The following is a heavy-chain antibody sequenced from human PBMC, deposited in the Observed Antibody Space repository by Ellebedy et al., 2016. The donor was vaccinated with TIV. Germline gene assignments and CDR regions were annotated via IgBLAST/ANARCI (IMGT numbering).Heavy chain of an antibody. J-gene: IGHJ1*01. D-gene: IGHD2-8*02. CDR1: GFTDSSNY. CDR3: ARTDCSGRSCYSFFNH. V-gene: IGHV3-53*01. CDR2: QHSTDIP. Sequence: GESLKISCVASGFTDSSNYMFWVRQAPGKGLEWVALQHSTDIPYYADSVRGRFTVSRDDSQNKLFLQMNNLRGDDTAVYYCARTDCSGRSCYSFFNHWGQGTLVTVSS.